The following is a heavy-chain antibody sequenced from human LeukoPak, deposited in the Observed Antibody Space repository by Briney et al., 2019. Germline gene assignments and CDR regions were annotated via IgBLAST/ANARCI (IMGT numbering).Heavy chain of an antibody. J-gene: IGHJ3*02. CDR3: ARDTADDAFDI. Sequence: PGRSLRLSCAASGFTFSSYWMHWVRQAPGKGLVWVSRINSDGSTTSYADSVKGRFTISRDNAKNTLYLQMNSLRAEDTAVYYCARDTADDAFDIWGQGTMVTVSS. CDR1: GFTFSSYW. V-gene: IGHV3-74*01. CDR2: INSDGSTT.